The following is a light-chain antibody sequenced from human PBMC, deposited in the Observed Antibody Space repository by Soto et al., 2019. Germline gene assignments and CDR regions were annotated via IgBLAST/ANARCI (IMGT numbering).Light chain of an antibody. CDR1: QSVIHTSNNKSY. J-gene: IGKJ2*01. CDR3: QQYYSTPRT. CDR2: WAS. Sequence: DIVMTQSPDSLAVSLGERATINCKSSQSVIHTSNNKSYLAWYQQKAGQPPELLLYWASARDSGVPDRFSGSGSGTDFTLTISSLQAEDVEVYYCQQYYSTPRTFGQGTKVDIX. V-gene: IGKV4-1*01.